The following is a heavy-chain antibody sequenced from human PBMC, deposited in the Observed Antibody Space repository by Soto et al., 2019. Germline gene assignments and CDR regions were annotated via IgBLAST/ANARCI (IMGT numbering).Heavy chain of an antibody. J-gene: IGHJ5*02. V-gene: IGHV3-23*01. CDR1: GFTFSSYA. CDR2: ISGSGGST. CDR3: AKAAVVCGGSCKGWFDP. Sequence: EVQLLESGVGLVQPGGSLRLSCAASGFTFSSYAMSWVRQAPGKGLEWVSAISGSGGSTYYADSVKGRFTISRDNSKNTLYLQMNSLRAEDTAVYYCAKAAVVCGGSCKGWFDPWGQGTLVTVSS. D-gene: IGHD2-15*01.